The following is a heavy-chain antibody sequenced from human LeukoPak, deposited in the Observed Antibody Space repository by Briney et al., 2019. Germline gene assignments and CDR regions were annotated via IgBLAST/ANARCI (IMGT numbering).Heavy chain of an antibody. CDR1: GGSISNYY. J-gene: IGHJ3*02. Sequence: PSETLSLTCTVSGGSISNYYWSWIRQPPGKGREWIGYIYYSGRTYYNPSLKSRVTISVDTSKNQFSLKLSAVTAADTAVYYCARDPDDNSGYFPFDIWGQGTMVTVSS. CDR3: ARDPDDNSGYFPFDI. D-gene: IGHD3-22*01. CDR2: IYYSGRT. V-gene: IGHV4-59*01.